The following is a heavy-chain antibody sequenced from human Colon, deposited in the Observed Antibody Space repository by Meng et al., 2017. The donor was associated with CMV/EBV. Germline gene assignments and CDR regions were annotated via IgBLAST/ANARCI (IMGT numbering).Heavy chain of an antibody. CDR1: GYPFISYD. J-gene: IGHJ3*02. V-gene: IGHV1-8*01. CDR3: ARLSAAADYAFDI. Sequence: ASVKVSCKASGYPFISYDINWVRQATGQGLEWMGWMNPNSANTGYAQKFQGRVTLTRNTSISTAYMELSSLRSEDTAVYYCARLSAAADYAFDIWGQGTMVTVSS. D-gene: IGHD6-13*01. CDR2: MNPNSANT.